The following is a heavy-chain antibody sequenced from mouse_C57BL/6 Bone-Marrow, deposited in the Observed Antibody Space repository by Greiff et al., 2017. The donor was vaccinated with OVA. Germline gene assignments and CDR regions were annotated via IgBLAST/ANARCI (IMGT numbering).Heavy chain of an antibody. Sequence: EVQLVESGGGLVKPGGSLKLSCAASGFTFSDYGMPWVRQAPEKGLEWVAYISSGSSTIYYADTVKGRFTISRDNAKNTLFLQMTSLRSEDTAMYYCARRLGRAWFAYWGQGTLVTVSA. V-gene: IGHV5-17*01. D-gene: IGHD4-1*01. CDR2: ISSGSSTI. J-gene: IGHJ3*01. CDR3: ARRLGRAWFAY. CDR1: GFTFSDYG.